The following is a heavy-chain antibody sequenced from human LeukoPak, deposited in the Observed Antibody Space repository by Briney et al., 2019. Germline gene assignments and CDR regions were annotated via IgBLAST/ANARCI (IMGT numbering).Heavy chain of an antibody. CDR2: MSTSGTT. Sequence: SQTLSLTCTVSGGSISSGNYYWSWIRQPAGKGLEWIRRMSTSGTTNYNPSLKSRVTISVDTSNNQFSLKLSSVTAADTAVYYCSRDRPTTYYYYHMDVWGKGTTVTVSS. D-gene: IGHD5-12*01. CDR3: SRDRPTTYYYYHMDV. V-gene: IGHV4-61*02. CDR1: GGSISSGNYY. J-gene: IGHJ6*03.